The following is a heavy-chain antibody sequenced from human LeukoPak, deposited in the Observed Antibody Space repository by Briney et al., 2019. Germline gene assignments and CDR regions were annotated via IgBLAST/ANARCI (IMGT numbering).Heavy chain of an antibody. CDR2: INPNSGGT. CDR1: GYTFTGYY. J-gene: IGHJ4*02. V-gene: IGHV1-2*02. Sequence: ASVKVSCKASGYTFTGYYMHWVRQAPGQGLEWMGWINPNSGGTNYAQKFQGRVTMTRGTSISTAYMELSRLRSDDTAVYYCARFVSSGWYTFDYWGQGTLVTVSS. CDR3: ARFVSSGWYTFDY. D-gene: IGHD6-19*01.